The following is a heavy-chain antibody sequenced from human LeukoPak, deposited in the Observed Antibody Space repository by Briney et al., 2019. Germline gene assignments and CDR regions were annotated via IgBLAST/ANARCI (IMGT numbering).Heavy chain of an antibody. CDR3: AYDSSGYDAFDI. D-gene: IGHD3-22*01. V-gene: IGHV3-53*01. J-gene: IGHJ3*02. Sequence: GGSLRLSCAASGFTFSTTYMTWVRQAPGKGLEWVSVIYSGGSTYYADSVKGRFTISRDNSKNTLYLQMNSLRAEDTAVYYCAYDSSGYDAFDIWGQGTMVTVSS. CDR2: IYSGGST. CDR1: GFTFSTTY.